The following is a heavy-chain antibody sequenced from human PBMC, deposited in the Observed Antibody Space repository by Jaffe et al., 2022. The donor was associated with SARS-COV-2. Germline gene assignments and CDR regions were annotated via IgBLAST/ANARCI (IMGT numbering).Heavy chain of an antibody. CDR1: GGSFSGYY. Sequence: QVQLQQWGAGLLKTSETLSLTCAVYGGSFSGYYWSWIRQPPGKGLEWIGEINHSGSTNYNPSLKSRVTISVDTSKNQISLKLSSVTAADTAVYYCARGGGGYNWKNYSYYMDVWGKGTTVTVSS. CDR2: INHSGST. V-gene: IGHV4-34*01. CDR3: ARGGGGYNWKNYSYYMDV. J-gene: IGHJ6*03. D-gene: IGHD1-20*01.